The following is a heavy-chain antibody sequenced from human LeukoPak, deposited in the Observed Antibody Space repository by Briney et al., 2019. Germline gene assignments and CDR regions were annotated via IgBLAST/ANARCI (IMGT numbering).Heavy chain of an antibody. D-gene: IGHD5-12*01. V-gene: IGHV1-2*02. CDR1: GYTFTGYY. CDR2: INPNSGGT. CDR3: AKSGYGYNWFDP. Sequence: ASVKVSRKASGYTFTGYYMHWVRQAPGQGLEWMGWINPNSGGTNYAQKFQGRVTMTRDTSISTAYMELSRLRSDDTAVYYCAKSGYGYNWFDPWGQGTLVTVSS. J-gene: IGHJ5*02.